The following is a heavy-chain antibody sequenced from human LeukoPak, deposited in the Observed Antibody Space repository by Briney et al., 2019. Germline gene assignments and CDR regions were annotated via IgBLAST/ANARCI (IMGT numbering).Heavy chain of an antibody. CDR2: ISSSSSYI. CDR3: ARPKQVGATADAFDI. V-gene: IGHV3-21*01. J-gene: IGHJ3*02. CDR1: GFTFSNYW. D-gene: IGHD1-26*01. Sequence: PGGSLRLSCAASGFTFSNYWMSWVRQAPGKGLEWVSSISSSSSYIYYADSVKGRFTISRDNAKNSLYLQMNSLRAEDTAVYYCARPKQVGATADAFDIWGQGTMVTVSS.